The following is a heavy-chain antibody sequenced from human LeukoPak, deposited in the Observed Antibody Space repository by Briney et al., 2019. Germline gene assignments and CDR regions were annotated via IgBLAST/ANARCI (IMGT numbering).Heavy chain of an antibody. V-gene: IGHV3-33*06. D-gene: IGHD5-18*01. CDR1: GFTFSSYG. CDR2: IWYDGSNK. CDR3: TKDIHGYSYGPFDN. J-gene: IGHJ4*02. Sequence: GGSLRLSCAASGFTFSSYGMHWVRQAPGKGLEWVAVIWYDGSNKYYADSVKGRFTISRDNSKNTLYLQMNSLRAEDTAVYYCTKDIHGYSYGPFDNWGQGTLVTVSS.